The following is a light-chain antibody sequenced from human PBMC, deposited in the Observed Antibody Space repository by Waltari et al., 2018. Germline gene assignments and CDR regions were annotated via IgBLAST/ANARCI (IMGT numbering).Light chain of an antibody. J-gene: IGKJ3*01. CDR1: QAISSY. CDR2: AAS. Sequence: IQLTQSPSSLSASVGDRVTITCRASQAISSYLAWYQQKPGKAPKLLIYAASTLQSGVPSRFSGSGSGTDFALSISSLQPEDFATYYCQQLNSDPPFTFGPGTKVDIK. V-gene: IGKV1-9*01. CDR3: QQLNSDPPFT.